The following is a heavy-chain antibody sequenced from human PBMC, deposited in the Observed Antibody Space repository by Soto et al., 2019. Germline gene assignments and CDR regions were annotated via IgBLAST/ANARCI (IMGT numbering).Heavy chain of an antibody. D-gene: IGHD2-2*01. J-gene: IGHJ6*02. CDR2: IWYVGSNK. Sequence: GGSLRLSCAASGFTFSSYGMHWVRQAPGKGLEWVAVIWYVGSNKYYADSVKGRFTISRDNSKNTLYLQMNSLRAEDTAVYYCARDIVVVPAAIQTRTSSVLRYSFGMDVWGQGTTVTVSS. CDR3: ARDIVVVPAAIQTRTSSVLRYSFGMDV. V-gene: IGHV3-33*01. CDR1: GFTFSSYG.